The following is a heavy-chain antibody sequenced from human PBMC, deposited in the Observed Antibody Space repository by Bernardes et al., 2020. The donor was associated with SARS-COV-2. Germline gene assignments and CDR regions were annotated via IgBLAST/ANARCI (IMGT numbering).Heavy chain of an antibody. CDR3: ARRAIAVAGTGIYYYYGMDV. CDR1: GFTFSSYW. CDR2: INSDGSST. V-gene: IGHV3-74*01. J-gene: IGHJ6*02. Sequence: GGSLRLSCAASGFTFSSYWMHWVRQAPGKGLVWVSRINSDGSSTSYADSVNGRFTISRDNAKNTLYLQMNSLRAEDTAVYYCARRAIAVAGTGIYYYYGMDVWGQGTTVTVSS. D-gene: IGHD6-19*01.